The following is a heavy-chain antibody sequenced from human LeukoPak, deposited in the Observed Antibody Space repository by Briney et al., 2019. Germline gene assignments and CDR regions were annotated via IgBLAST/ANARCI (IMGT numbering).Heavy chain of an antibody. CDR1: GYTFTGYY. Sequence: ASVKVSCKASGYTFTGYYMHWVRQAPGQGLEWMGWINPNSGGTNYAQKFQGRVTMTRDTSISTAYMELSRLRSDDTAVYYCAKKKGYGSSWDFDYGGQGTLVTVSS. CDR3: AKKKGYGSSWDFDY. CDR2: INPNSGGT. J-gene: IGHJ4*02. D-gene: IGHD6-13*01. V-gene: IGHV1-2*02.